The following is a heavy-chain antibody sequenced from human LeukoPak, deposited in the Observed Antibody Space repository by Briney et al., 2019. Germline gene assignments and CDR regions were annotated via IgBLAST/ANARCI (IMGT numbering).Heavy chain of an antibody. CDR2: MYYSGST. CDR3: ARPYYYDSRIDP. V-gene: IGHV4-30-4*01. Sequence: SETLSLTCTVSGGSISRGDYYWSWIRQPPGKGLEWIAYMYYSGSTYYNPSLKSRVTMSADTSKNQLSLKLSSVTAADTAVYYCARPYYYDSRIDPWGQGILVTVSS. CDR1: GGSISRGDYY. J-gene: IGHJ5*02. D-gene: IGHD3-22*01.